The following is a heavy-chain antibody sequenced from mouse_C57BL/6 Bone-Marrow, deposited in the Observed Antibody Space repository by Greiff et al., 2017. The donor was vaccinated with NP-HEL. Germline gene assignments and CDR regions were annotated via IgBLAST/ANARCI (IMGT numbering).Heavy chain of an antibody. V-gene: IGHV5-12*01. J-gene: IGHJ4*01. D-gene: IGHD1-1*01. Sequence: EVQRVESGGGLVQPGGSLKLSCAASGFTFSDYYMYWVRQTPEKRLEWVAYISNGGGRTYYPDTVKGRFTISRENAKNTLYLQMSRLKSEDTAMYYCARRGYYGSYAMDYWGQGTSVTVSS. CDR2: ISNGGGRT. CDR3: ARRGYYGSYAMDY. CDR1: GFTFSDYY.